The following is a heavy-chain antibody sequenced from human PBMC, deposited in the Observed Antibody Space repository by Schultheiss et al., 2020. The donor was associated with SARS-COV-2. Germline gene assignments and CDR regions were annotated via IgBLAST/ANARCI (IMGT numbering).Heavy chain of an antibody. CDR3: TTDRTTYSYGSGTYYNPYYFDY. J-gene: IGHJ4*02. CDR1: GFTFSSYA. D-gene: IGHD3-10*01. Sequence: GESLKISCAASGFTFSSYAMTWVRQAPGKGLEWVSTISGSGGSTYHADSVKGRFTISRDNSKNTLCLQMNSLKTDDTAVYYCTTDRTTYSYGSGTYYNPYYFDYWGQGTLVTVSS. V-gene: IGHV3-23*01. CDR2: ISGSGGST.